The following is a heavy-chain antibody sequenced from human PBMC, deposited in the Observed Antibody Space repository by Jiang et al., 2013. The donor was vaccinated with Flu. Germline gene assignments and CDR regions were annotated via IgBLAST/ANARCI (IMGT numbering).Heavy chain of an antibody. V-gene: IGHV4-31*03. CDR3: ARGGDYYDRSGETLFDY. CDR2: MYNSGST. D-gene: IGHD3-22*01. CDR1: GGSISSGGYY. J-gene: IGHJ4*02. Sequence: GLVKPSQTLSLTCTVSGGSISSGGYYWSWIRQHPGKGLEWIGYMYNSGSTFYNPSLKSRVTISGDTSKNQFSLRLSSVTAADTAVYYCARGGDYYDRSGETLFDYWGQGTLVTVSS.